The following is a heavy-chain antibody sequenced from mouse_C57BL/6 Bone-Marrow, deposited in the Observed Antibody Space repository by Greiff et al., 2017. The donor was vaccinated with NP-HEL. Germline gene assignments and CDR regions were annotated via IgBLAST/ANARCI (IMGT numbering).Heavy chain of an antibody. D-gene: IGHD2-4*01. J-gene: IGHJ4*01. CDR2: IDPENGDT. V-gene: IGHV14-4*01. CDR3: TTEGLRRMDC. CDR1: GFNIKDDY. Sequence: VQLQQSGAELVRPGASVKLSCTASGFNIKDDYMHWVKQRPEQGLEWIGWIDPENGDTEYASKFQGKATITADTSSNTAYLQLSSLTSEDTAVYYCTTEGLRRMDCWGQGTSVTVSS.